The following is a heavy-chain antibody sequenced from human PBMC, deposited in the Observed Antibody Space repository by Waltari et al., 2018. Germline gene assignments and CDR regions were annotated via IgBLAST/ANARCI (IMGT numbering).Heavy chain of an antibody. CDR2: ISGSGGST. Sequence: EVQLVESGGGLVQPGGSLRLSCAASGFTFSSYAMSWVRQTPGKGLEWVSAISGSGGSTYYADSAKGRFTISRDNSKNTLYLQMNSLRAEDTAVYYCAIWGNPLRFSQLKYYWGQGTLVTVSS. CDR3: AIWGNPLRFSQLKYY. V-gene: IGHV3-23*04. D-gene: IGHD3-3*01. CDR1: GFTFSSYA. J-gene: IGHJ4*02.